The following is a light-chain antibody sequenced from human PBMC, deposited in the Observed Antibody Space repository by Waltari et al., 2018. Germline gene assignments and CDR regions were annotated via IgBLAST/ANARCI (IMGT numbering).Light chain of an antibody. CDR3: QSYDNSLTV. Sequence: NFMLTQPHSVSESPGKTVTISCTRSSGSIATNYVQWYQQRPGSAPTTIIYEDKQRPSGVPVRFSGSSDSSSNAASLTISGLKTEDEADYYCQSYDNSLTVFGGGTRLTVL. CDR2: EDK. CDR1: SGSIATNY. V-gene: IGLV6-57*04. J-gene: IGLJ3*02.